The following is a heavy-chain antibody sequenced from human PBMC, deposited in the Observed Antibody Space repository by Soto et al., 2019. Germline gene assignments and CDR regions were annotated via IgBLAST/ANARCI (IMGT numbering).Heavy chain of an antibody. CDR2: LGAADDP. CDR3: ARAYSGRLPRRADYYYAMGV. V-gene: IGHV3-13*05. Sequence: LRLSCAASGFTLSAYDMHWVRQAEGKGLEWVSALGAADDPYYLVSVKGRFTISRENAKNSLYLQMNNLRAGDTAVYYCARAYSGRLPRRADYYYAMGVWGQGTTVTVSS. D-gene: IGHD2-15*01. J-gene: IGHJ6*02. CDR1: GFTLSAYD.